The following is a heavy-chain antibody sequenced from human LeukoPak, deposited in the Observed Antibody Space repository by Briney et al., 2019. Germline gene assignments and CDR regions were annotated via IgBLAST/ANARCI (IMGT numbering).Heavy chain of an antibody. CDR2: INSDGSST. J-gene: IGHJ5*02. CDR1: GFTFSSHW. V-gene: IGHV3-74*01. Sequence: GGSLRLSCAASGFTFSSHWMHWARQVPGKGLVWVSRINSDGSSTPYADSVRGRFTISRDDAKQTLYLQMTSLRADDTAIYYCARGQTSLDNWFDPWGQGTLVIVSS. CDR3: ARGQTSLDNWFDP.